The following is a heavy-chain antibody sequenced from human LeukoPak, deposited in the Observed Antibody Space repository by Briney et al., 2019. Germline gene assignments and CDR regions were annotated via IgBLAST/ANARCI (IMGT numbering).Heavy chain of an antibody. CDR3: VRDREPNWFDP. CDR1: GDSVASNSAA. CDR2: TYYRSRWYS. J-gene: IGHJ5*02. V-gene: IGHV6-1*01. Sequence: SHTLSLTCAISGDSVASNSAAWHWIRQSPSRGLEWLGRTYYRSRWYSNYAPSVKSRITINPDTSKNQFSLQLNSVTPEDTAVYYCVRDREPNWFDPWGQGTLVTVSS. D-gene: IGHD5-24*01.